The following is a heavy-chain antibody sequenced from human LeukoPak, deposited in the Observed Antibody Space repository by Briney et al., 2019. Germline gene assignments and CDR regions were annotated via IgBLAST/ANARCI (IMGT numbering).Heavy chain of an antibody. CDR3: ARVSRDCSSTSCYNDAFDI. D-gene: IGHD2-2*02. CDR2: INPSGGST. CDR1: GYTFTSYF. V-gene: IGHV1-46*01. Sequence: GASVKVSCKASGYTFTSYFMHWVRQAPGQGLEWMGVINPSGGSTSYAQKFQGRVTMNRDTSTSTVYMELSSLRSEDTAVYYCARVSRDCSSTSCYNDAFDIWGKGTMVTVSS. J-gene: IGHJ3*02.